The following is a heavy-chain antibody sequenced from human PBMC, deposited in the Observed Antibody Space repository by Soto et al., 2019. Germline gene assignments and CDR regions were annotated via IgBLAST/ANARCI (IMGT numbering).Heavy chain of an antibody. CDR3: ARGVYNWNDGGRGNWFDP. D-gene: IGHD1-1*01. Sequence: QVQLVQSGAEVKKPGSSVKVSCKASGGTFSSYAISWVRQVPGQGLEWMGGIIPIFGTANYAQKFQGRVTITADESTSTAYMELSSLRSEDTAVYYCARGVYNWNDGGRGNWFDPWGQGTLVTVSS. V-gene: IGHV1-69*12. CDR1: GGTFSSYA. J-gene: IGHJ5*02. CDR2: IIPIFGTA.